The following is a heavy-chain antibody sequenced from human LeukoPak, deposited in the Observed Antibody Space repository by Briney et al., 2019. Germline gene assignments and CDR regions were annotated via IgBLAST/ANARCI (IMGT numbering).Heavy chain of an antibody. CDR1: GFTFSSYS. Sequence: GGSLRLSCAASGFTFSSYSMNWVRQSSGKGLEWVGRIRSNANNYATTYGASVNGRFSISRDDSENTAYLHMNSLKTEDTAVYYCSRVQAGRFSYFYMDVWGKGTTVIVSS. CDR2: IRSNANNYAT. J-gene: IGHJ6*03. D-gene: IGHD6-13*01. CDR3: SRVQAGRFSYFYMDV. V-gene: IGHV3-73*01.